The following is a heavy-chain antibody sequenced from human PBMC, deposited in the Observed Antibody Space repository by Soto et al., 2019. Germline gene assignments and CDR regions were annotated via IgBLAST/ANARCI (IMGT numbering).Heavy chain of an antibody. Sequence: QVQVVQSGAEVKKPGSSVKVSCKASGDTFYNYAISWVRQAPGRGLEWMGGLIPIFGTANYADKFQGRVTITAEESASTAYMELSSVRSEDTAGYYGARTLSSASWGRYYYYYDGMDVWGQGTTVTVSS. CDR3: ARTLSSASWGRYYYYYDGMDV. CDR2: LIPIFGTA. D-gene: IGHD3-16*01. CDR1: GDTFYNYA. J-gene: IGHJ6*02. V-gene: IGHV1-69*01.